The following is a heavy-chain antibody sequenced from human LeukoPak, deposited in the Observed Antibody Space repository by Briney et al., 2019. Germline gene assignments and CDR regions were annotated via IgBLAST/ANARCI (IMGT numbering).Heavy chain of an antibody. V-gene: IGHV4-59*01. Sequence: PSETLSLTCTVSGGSISSYYWSWIRQLPGKGLEWIGYIYYSGSTNYNPSLKSRVTISVDTSKNQFSLKLTSVTAADTAVYYCAGAKRGYSGYGDYWGQGTLVTVSS. D-gene: IGHD5-12*01. CDR3: AGAKRGYSGYGDY. J-gene: IGHJ4*02. CDR2: IYYSGST. CDR1: GGSISSYY.